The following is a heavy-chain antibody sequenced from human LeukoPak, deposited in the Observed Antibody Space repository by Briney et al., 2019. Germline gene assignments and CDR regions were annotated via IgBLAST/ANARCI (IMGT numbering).Heavy chain of an antibody. J-gene: IGHJ4*02. CDR2: ISSSSSYT. CDR1: GFTFSDYY. D-gene: IGHD3-22*01. V-gene: IGHV3-11*06. CDR3: ARGGGYYDSSGYYELFDY. Sequence: GGSLRLSCAASGFTFSDYYMSWIRQAPGKGLEWISYISSSSSYTNYADSVKGRFTISRDNAKNSLYLQMNSLRAEDTTVYYCARGGGYYDSSGYYELFDYWGQGTLVTVSS.